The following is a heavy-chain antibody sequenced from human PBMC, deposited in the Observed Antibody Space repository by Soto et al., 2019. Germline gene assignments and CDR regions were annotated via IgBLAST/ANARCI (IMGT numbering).Heavy chain of an antibody. CDR3: ASKLLAYGGGDCPSIQYYGMDG. J-gene: IGHJ6*01. CDR1: GGTFSSYA. Sequence: ASVKVSCKASGGTFSSYAISWVRQAPGQGLEWMGGIIPIFGTANYAQKFQGRVTITADESTSTAYMELSSLRYEDTAVYYCASKLLAYGGGDCPSIQYYGMDGWGQGTTVTGSS. CDR2: IIPIFGTA. D-gene: IGHD2-21*02. V-gene: IGHV1-69*13.